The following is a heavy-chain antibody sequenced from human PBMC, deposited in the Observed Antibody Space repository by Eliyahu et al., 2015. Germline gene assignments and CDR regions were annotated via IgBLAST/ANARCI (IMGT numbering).Heavy chain of an antibody. CDR3: SRDLVSPQGEIMYWFDP. Sequence: QVQLQQSGPGLVKPSETLSLTCSVSGSSVTGYFWSWIRQPAGKGLEWIGRIYGGGGPNYNPSFRNRVTVSLDKSKNEFSLKLTSVTAADTAVYYCSRDLVSPQGEIMYWFDPWSPGTLITVSS. J-gene: IGHJ5*02. CDR1: GSSVTGYF. D-gene: IGHD3-10*01. CDR2: IYGGGGP. V-gene: IGHV4-4*07.